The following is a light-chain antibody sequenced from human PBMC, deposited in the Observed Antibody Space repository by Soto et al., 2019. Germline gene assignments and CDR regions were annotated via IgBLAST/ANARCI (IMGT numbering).Light chain of an antibody. CDR3: LIAYSGVVV. V-gene: IGLV7-46*01. J-gene: IGLJ2*01. CDR2: DTS. Sequence: QAVVTQEPSLTVSPGGTVTLTCGSSTGAVTSGHYPFWFQQKPGQAPRTLIYDTSNKHSWTPARFSGSLLGGKAALTLSGAQPEYEADYYCLIAYSGVVVFGGGTKLTVL. CDR1: TGAVTSGHY.